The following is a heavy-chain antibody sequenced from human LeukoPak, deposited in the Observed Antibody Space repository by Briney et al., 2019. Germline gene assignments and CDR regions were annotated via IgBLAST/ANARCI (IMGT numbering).Heavy chain of an antibody. CDR3: ASDYRVAVTAY. D-gene: IGHD6-19*01. CDR1: GFTFSTYE. Sequence: PGGSLRLSCAASGFTFSTYEMNWVRQAPGKGLEWVSVIYSGGSTYYADSVKGRFTISRDNSKNTLYLQMNSLRADDTAVYYCASDYRVAVTAYWGQGTLVTVSS. CDR2: IYSGGST. J-gene: IGHJ4*02. V-gene: IGHV3-53*01.